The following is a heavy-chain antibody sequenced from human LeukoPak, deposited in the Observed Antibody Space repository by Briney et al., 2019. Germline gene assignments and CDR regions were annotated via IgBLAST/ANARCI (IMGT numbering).Heavy chain of an antibody. CDR1: GGSFSGYY. V-gene: IGHV4-34*01. D-gene: IGHD4-23*01. CDR2: INHSGST. Sequence: PSETLSLTCAVYGGSFSGYYWSWIRQPPGKGLEWIGEINHSGSTNYNPSLKSRVTISVDTSKNQFSLKLSSVTAADTAVYYCARGGYGGNSDYFDYWGQGTLVTVSS. CDR3: ARGGYGGNSDYFDY. J-gene: IGHJ4*02.